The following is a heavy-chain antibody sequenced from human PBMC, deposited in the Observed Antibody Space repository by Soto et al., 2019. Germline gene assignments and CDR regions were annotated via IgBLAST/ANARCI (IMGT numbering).Heavy chain of an antibody. CDR3: ATDFRKWTLYKFDY. Sequence: ASVKVSCKVSGYTLTELSMHWVRQAPGKGLEWMGGFDPEDGETIYAQKFQGRVTMTEDTSTDTAYMELSSLRSEDTAVYYCATDFRKWTLYKFDYWGQGTLVPVSS. J-gene: IGHJ4*02. V-gene: IGHV1-24*01. D-gene: IGHD1-1*01. CDR2: FDPEDGET. CDR1: GYTLTELS.